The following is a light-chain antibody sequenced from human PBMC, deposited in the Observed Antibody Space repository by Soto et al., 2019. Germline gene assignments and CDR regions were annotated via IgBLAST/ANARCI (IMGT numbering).Light chain of an antibody. J-gene: IGKJ1*01. CDR1: QGVGSN. Sequence: EIVMTQSPATLSVSPGEGVTLSCRASQGVGSNFAWYQQKPGQSPRLLIYGASTRATGVPARFSGSGSGTEFTLTISGLQSEDFAVYYCQQYTKGWTFGQGTKVELK. V-gene: IGKV3-15*01. CDR3: QQYTKGWT. CDR2: GAS.